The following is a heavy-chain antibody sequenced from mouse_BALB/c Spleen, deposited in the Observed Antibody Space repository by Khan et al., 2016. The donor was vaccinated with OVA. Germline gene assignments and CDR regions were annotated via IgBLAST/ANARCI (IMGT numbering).Heavy chain of an antibody. D-gene: IGHD2-4*01. V-gene: IGHV5-17*02. CDR3: TRSFDYGYYVDY. CDR1: GFTFSSFG. J-gene: IGHJ2*01. CDR2: ISSDSSTI. Sequence: EVELVESGGGLVQPGGSRKLSCAASGFTFSSFGIHWVRQAPEKGLEWVAYISSDSSTIYYADTVKGRSTISRDNPKNTLFLQMTSLRSDDTAMYYCTRSFDYGYYVDYWGQGTTLTVSS.